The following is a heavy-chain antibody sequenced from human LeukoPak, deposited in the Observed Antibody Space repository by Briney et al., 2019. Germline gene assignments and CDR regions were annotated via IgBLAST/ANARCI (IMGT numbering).Heavy chain of an antibody. Sequence: GGSLRLSCAASGFTFSSCAMHWVRQAPGKGLEWVAVISFDGSNKYYADSVKGRFTISRDNSKSTLWLQMNSLRAEDTAVYYCARDSLRIVGATRGYFDHWGQGTLVTVSS. CDR3: ARDSLRIVGATRGYFDH. V-gene: IGHV3-30-3*01. CDR2: ISFDGSNK. CDR1: GFTFSSCA. J-gene: IGHJ4*02. D-gene: IGHD1-26*01.